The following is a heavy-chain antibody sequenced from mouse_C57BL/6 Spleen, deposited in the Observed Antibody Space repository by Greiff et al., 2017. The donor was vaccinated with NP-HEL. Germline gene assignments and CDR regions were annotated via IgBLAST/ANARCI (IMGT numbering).Heavy chain of an antibody. V-gene: IGHV1-52*01. CDR1: GYTFTSYW. CDR3: ARYLPWGYFDV. J-gene: IGHJ1*03. Sequence: VQLQQPGAELVRPGSSVKLSCKASGYTFTSYWMHWVKQRPIQGLEWIGNIDPSDSETHYNQKFKDKATLTVDKSSSTAYMQLSSLTSEDSAVYYCARYLPWGYFDVWGTGTTGTVSS. D-gene: IGHD2-10*01. CDR2: IDPSDSET.